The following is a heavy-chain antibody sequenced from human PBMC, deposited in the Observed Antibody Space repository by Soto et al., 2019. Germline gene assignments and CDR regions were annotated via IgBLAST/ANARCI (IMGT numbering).Heavy chain of an antibody. D-gene: IGHD2-2*01. CDR2: ISYDGSNK. CDR1: GFTFSSYG. Sequence: PGGSLRLSCAASGFTFSSYGMHWVRQAPGKGLEWVAVISYDGSNKYYADSVKGRFTISRDNSKNTLYLQMNSLRAEDTAVYYCAKDQYCSSTSCPKPYYYYGMDVRGQGTTVTVSS. CDR3: AKDQYCSSTSCPKPYYYYGMDV. V-gene: IGHV3-30*18. J-gene: IGHJ6*02.